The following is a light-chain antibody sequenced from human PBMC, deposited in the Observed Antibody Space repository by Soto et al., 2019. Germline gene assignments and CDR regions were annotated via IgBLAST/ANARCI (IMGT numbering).Light chain of an antibody. Sequence: EIVLTQSPGTLSLSPGERATLSCGASQSVTSRYFAWYQQRPGQAPRLLIYDTSNRATGVPDRFSVSGSGTDLTITISILEPEDFAVYYCQPYGRYPCLFTFGPGTKVDIK. CDR1: QSVTSRY. V-gene: IGKV3-20*01. J-gene: IGKJ3*01. CDR3: QPYGRYPCLFT. CDR2: DTS.